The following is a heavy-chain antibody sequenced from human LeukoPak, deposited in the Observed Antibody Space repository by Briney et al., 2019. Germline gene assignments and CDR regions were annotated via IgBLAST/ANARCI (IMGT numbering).Heavy chain of an antibody. J-gene: IGHJ4*02. Sequence: PGGSLRLSCAVSGFTFSSYAMSWVRQAPGKGLEWVSYISPSSGNIHYADSVRGRFTISRDNAKNSLYLQVNSLRDEDTAMYFCARAAYSSGPDYWGQGTLVTVSS. CDR3: ARAAYSSGPDY. CDR2: ISPSSGNI. CDR1: GFTFSSYA. V-gene: IGHV3-48*02. D-gene: IGHD6-19*01.